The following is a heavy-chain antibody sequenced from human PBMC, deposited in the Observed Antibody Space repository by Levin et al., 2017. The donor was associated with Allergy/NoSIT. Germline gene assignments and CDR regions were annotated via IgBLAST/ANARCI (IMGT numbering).Heavy chain of an antibody. Sequence: GSLRLSCTVSGGSISNNYYYGGWIRQPPGKGLEWIGTIYYSGSTYYNPSLKSRVTISVDTSKNQFSLKLSSVTAADTAVYYCARDRYASGSYYWFDPWGQGTLVTVSS. CDR1: GGSISNNYYY. CDR2: IYYSGST. CDR3: ARDRYASGSYYWFDP. J-gene: IGHJ5*02. V-gene: IGHV4-39*07. D-gene: IGHD3-10*01.